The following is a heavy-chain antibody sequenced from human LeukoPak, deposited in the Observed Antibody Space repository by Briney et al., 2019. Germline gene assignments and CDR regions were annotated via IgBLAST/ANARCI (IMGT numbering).Heavy chain of an antibody. Sequence: PSETLSLTCTVSGYSISSGYYWGWIRQPPGKGLEWIGSIYHSGSTYYNPSLKSRVTISVDTSKNQFSLKLSSVTAADTAVYYCARARGALRHCSSTSCYPDAFDIWGQGTMVTVSS. V-gene: IGHV4-38-2*02. J-gene: IGHJ3*02. CDR3: ARARGALRHCSSTSCYPDAFDI. CDR1: GYSISSGYY. D-gene: IGHD2-2*01. CDR2: IYHSGST.